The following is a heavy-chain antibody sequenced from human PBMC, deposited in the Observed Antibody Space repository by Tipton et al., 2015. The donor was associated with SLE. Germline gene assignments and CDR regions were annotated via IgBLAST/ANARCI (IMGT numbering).Heavy chain of an antibody. CDR2: IKQDGSEK. J-gene: IGHJ3*02. CDR1: GFTFSSYW. Sequence: SLRLSCAASGFTFSSYWMSGVRQAPGKGLEWVANIKQDGSEKYYVDSVKGRFTISRDNAKNSLYLQMNSLRAEDTAVYYCARVVKAADDAFDIWGQGTMVTVSS. D-gene: IGHD2/OR15-2a*01. CDR3: ARVVKAADDAFDI. V-gene: IGHV3-7*01.